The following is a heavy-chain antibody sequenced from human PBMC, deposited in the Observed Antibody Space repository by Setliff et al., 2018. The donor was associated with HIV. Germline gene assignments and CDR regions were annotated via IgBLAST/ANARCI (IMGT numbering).Heavy chain of an antibody. D-gene: IGHD4-17*01. J-gene: IGHJ4*02. CDR1: GYTFTSYG. CDR3: ARDGDYGEPFDY. CDR2: IIPILGIA. Sequence: VASVKVSCKASGYTFTSYGISWVRQAPGQGLEWMGGIIPILGIANYAQKFQGRVTITADKSTSTAYMELNSLRSEDTAVYYCARDGDYGEPFDYWGQGTLVTVSS. V-gene: IGHV1-69*10.